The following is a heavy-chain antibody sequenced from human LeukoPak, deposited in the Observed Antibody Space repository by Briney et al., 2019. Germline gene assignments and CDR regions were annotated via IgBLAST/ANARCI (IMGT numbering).Heavy chain of an antibody. D-gene: IGHD3-22*01. CDR3: ARSTFSYDSSGYFIDY. Sequence: ASVKVSCRASGYTFTSYDINWVRQATGQGLEWMGWMNPNSGNTGYAQKFQGRVTMTRNTSISTAYTELSSLRSEDSAVYYCARSTFSYDSSGYFIDYWGQGTLVTVSS. J-gene: IGHJ4*02. CDR1: GYTFTSYD. V-gene: IGHV1-8*01. CDR2: MNPNSGNT.